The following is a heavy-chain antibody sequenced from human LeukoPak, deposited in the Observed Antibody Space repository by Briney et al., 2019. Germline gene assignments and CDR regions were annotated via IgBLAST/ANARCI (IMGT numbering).Heavy chain of an antibody. CDR3: ARSSVEMPTIFAEYFDH. D-gene: IGHD5-24*01. CDR2: INNNGDST. V-gene: IGHV3-64*01. Sequence: QAGGSLRLSCAASGFTFDTYKMHWVRQAPGKGLEYVSGINNNGDSTYYVTSVRGRFTISRDNIRNTLYLQMGSLRAEDTAVYYCARSSVEMPTIFAEYFDHWGRGTLVSVSS. J-gene: IGHJ1*01. CDR1: GFTFDTYK.